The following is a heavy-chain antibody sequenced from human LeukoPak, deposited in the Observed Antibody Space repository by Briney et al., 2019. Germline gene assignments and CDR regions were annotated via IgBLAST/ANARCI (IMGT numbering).Heavy chain of an antibody. V-gene: IGHV3-74*01. CDR3: AYSACSIPSCEYFDS. J-gene: IGHJ4*02. Sequence: GGSLRLSCAASGFTFSSYWMHWVRQAPGKGLVWVSRINSDGSSTTYADSVKGRFTISRDNAKNTLYLQMNSLRAEDTAVYYCAYSACSIPSCEYFDSWGQGTLVTVSS. CDR2: INSDGSST. CDR1: GFTFSSYW. D-gene: IGHD2-2*01.